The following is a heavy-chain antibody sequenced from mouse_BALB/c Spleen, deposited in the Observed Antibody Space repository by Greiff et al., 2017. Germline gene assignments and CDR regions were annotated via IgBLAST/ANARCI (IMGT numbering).Heavy chain of an antibody. CDR1: GYSITSGYY. CDR3: AREDGNYAYFDY. CDR2: ISYDGSN. V-gene: IGHV3-6*02. Sequence: EVQLQQSGPGLVKPSQSLSLTCSVTGYSITSGYYWIWIRQFPGNKLEWMGYISYDGSNNYNPSLKNRISITRDTSKNQFFLKLNSVTTEDTATYYCAREDGNYAYFDYWGQGTTLTVSS. D-gene: IGHD2-1*01. J-gene: IGHJ2*01.